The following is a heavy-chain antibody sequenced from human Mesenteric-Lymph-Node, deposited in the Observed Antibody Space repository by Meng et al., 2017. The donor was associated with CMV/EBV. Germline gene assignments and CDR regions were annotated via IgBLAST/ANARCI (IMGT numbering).Heavy chain of an antibody. CDR1: GFTFSNHW. CDR3: ARDSATLNYYRGMDV. V-gene: IGHV3-74*01. Sequence: GESLKISCAGSGFTFSNHWMHWVRQAPGEGLVWVACISTDGTGIHYADSVKGRFTISRDNAKNTVFLQMNSLRVEDTAAFYCARDSATLNYYRGMDVWGQGTTVTVSS. CDR2: ISTDGTGI. J-gene: IGHJ6*02. D-gene: IGHD3-22*01.